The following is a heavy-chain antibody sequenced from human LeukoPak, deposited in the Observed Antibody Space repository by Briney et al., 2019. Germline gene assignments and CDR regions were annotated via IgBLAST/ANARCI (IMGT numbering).Heavy chain of an antibody. CDR3: ARGGRYFDWLLPYYFDY. J-gene: IGHJ4*02. CDR2: IYYSGST. V-gene: IGHV4-59*01. D-gene: IGHD3-9*01. CDR1: GGSISSYY. Sequence: SETLSLTCTVSGGSISSYYWSWIRQPPGKGLEWIGYIYYSGSTNYNPSLKSRVTISVDTSKNQFSLKLSSVTAADTAVYYCARGGRYFDWLLPYYFDYWGQGTLVTVSS.